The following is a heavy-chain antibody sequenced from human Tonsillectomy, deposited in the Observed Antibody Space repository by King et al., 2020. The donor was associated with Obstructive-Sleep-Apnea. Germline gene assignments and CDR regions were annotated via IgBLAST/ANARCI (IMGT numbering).Heavy chain of an antibody. CDR1: GFSLSTSGMS. Sequence: RVTLKESGPALVKPTQTLTLTCTFSGFSLSTSGMSVNWIRQPPGKALELLARIDWDDDKNYSTSLKTRLTISKDTSKNQVVLTMTNVDTVDTGTYYCVRKKSWGYYFDYWGRGILVTVSS. J-gene: IGHJ4*02. V-gene: IGHV2-70*11. CDR2: IDWDDDK. CDR3: VRKKSWGYYFDY. D-gene: IGHD1-26*01.